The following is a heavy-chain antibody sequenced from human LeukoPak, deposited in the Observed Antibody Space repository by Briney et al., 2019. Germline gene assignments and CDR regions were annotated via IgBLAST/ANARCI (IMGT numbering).Heavy chain of an antibody. Sequence: PGGSLRLSCAASGFTFSDHYIDWVRQAPGRGLEWIGLNRNRANGQTSVYAASVSGRFTISRDDSKNSVYLQMDSLKTEDTAVYYCADIGSAGTDHWGQGTLVTVSS. J-gene: IGHJ4*02. V-gene: IGHV3-72*01. CDR2: NRNRANGQTS. CDR3: ADIGSAGTDH. D-gene: IGHD5-12*01. CDR1: GFTFSDHY.